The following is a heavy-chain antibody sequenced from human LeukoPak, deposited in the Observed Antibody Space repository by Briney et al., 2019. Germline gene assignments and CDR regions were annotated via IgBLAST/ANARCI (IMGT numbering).Heavy chain of an antibody. CDR1: GFTFSDYY. J-gene: IGHJ4*02. Sequence: GGSLRLSCAASGFTFSDYYMSWIRQAPGKGLEWVSYISSSGSTIYYADSVKGRFTISRDNAKNSVYLQMNSLRAEDTAVYYCARERSPGYSSSWYNYWGQGTQVTVSS. CDR3: ARERSPGYSSSWYNY. CDR2: ISSSGSTI. D-gene: IGHD6-13*01. V-gene: IGHV3-11*04.